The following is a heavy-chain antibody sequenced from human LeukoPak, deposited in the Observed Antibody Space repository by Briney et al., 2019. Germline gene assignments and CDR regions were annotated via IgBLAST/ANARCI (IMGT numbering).Heavy chain of an antibody. V-gene: IGHV3-7*01. J-gene: IGHJ6*02. CDR3: ARGTRPDSSGYTYYYYGMDV. CDR1: GFTFSSYA. Sequence: GGSLRLSCAASGFTFSSYAMHWVRQAPGKGLEWVANIKQDGSEKYYVDSVKGRFTISRDNAKNSLYLQMNSLRADDTAVYFCARGTRPDSSGYTYYYYGMDVWGQGTTVTVSS. D-gene: IGHD3-22*01. CDR2: IKQDGSEK.